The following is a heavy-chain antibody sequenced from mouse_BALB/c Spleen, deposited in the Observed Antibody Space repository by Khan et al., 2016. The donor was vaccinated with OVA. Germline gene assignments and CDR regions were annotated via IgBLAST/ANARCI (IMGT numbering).Heavy chain of an antibody. D-gene: IGHD4-1*01. Sequence: EVQVVESGGDLVKPGGSLKLSCAASGFTFSSYSMSWVRQTPDKRLEWVATISSGGDYTYYLDSVKGRFTISRDNATNTLYLQMSSLKSEDTAMXYCASDLTGSFAYWGQGTLVTVSA. V-gene: IGHV5-6*01. CDR3: ASDLTGSFAY. J-gene: IGHJ3*01. CDR2: ISSGGDYT. CDR1: GFTFSSYS.